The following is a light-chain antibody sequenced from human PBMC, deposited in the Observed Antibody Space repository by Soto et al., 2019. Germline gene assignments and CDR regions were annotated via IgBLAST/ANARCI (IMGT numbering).Light chain of an antibody. CDR3: QQYNSYPLT. Sequence: DIQMTQSTSTLSASVGDRVNITCRASQRIISWLAWYQQTPGIAPKLLIYDASTLESGVPSRFSGSGSGTEFTLTISSLQPDDFTPYYCQQYNSYPLTFGGGTKVDIK. V-gene: IGKV1-5*01. CDR1: QRIISW. J-gene: IGKJ4*01. CDR2: DAS.